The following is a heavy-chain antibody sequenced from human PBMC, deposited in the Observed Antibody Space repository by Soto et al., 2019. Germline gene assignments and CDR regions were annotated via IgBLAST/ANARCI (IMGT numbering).Heavy chain of an antibody. CDR2: IYYRGNT. J-gene: IGHJ5*02. CDR1: GGSMSSSTYY. Sequence: QLQLQESGPGLVKPSEILSLTCTVSGGSMSSSTYYWGWVRQPPGKWLEWVGSIYYRGNTYYNSSLNSRFTISVDAANNQLFRRLSSVTAVDTAVYYCARHKAVVGYRKSYDGFGPWGQGTLVILSS. D-gene: IGHD3-3*01. CDR3: ARHKAVVGYRKSYDGFGP. V-gene: IGHV4-39*01.